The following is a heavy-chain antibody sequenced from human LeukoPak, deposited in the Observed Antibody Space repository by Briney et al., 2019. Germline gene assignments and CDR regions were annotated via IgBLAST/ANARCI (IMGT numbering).Heavy chain of an antibody. CDR2: ISSSGSTI. CDR3: ARGVYQKFDP. D-gene: IGHD5/OR15-5a*01. CDR1: GFTFSSYE. V-gene: IGHV3-48*03. Sequence: GGSLRLSCAASGFTFSSYEMNWVRQAPGKGLEWVSYISSSGSTIYYAGSVKGRFTISRDNAKNSLYLQMNSLRAEDTAVYYCARGVYQKFDPWGQGTLVTVSS. J-gene: IGHJ5*02.